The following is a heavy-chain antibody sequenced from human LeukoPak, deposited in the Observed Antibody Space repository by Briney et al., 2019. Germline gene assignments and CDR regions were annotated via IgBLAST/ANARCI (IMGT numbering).Heavy chain of an antibody. CDR2: ISSSSSYI. CDR1: RFTFSSYS. V-gene: IGHV3-21*01. D-gene: IGHD3-22*01. J-gene: IGHJ4*02. CDR3: ARDEDSSGYCDY. Sequence: GGSLRLSCAASRFTFSSYSMNWVRQAPGKGLEWVSSISSSSSYIYYADSVKGRFTISRDNAKNSLYLQMNSLRAEDTAVYYCARDEDSSGYCDYWGQGTLVTVPS.